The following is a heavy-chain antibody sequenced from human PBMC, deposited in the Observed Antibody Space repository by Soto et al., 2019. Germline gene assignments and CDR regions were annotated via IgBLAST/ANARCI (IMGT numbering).Heavy chain of an antibody. V-gene: IGHV4-34*01. CDR2: INHSGST. Sequence: SETLSLTCAVYGGSFSGYYWSWIRQPPGKGLEWIGEINHSGSTNYNPSLKSRVTISVDTSKNQFSLKLSSVTAADTAVYYCARAPPLGYCSSTSCWYNWFDPWGQGTLVTVSS. J-gene: IGHJ5*02. CDR3: ARAPPLGYCSSTSCWYNWFDP. D-gene: IGHD2-2*01. CDR1: GGSFSGYY.